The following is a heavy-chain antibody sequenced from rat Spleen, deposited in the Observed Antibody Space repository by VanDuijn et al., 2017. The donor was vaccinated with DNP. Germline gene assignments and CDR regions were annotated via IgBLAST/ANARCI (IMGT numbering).Heavy chain of an antibody. J-gene: IGHJ2*01. CDR3: ARSTTVATYYFDY. V-gene: IGHV3-3*01. CDR1: GYSIPSSYR. Sequence: EVQLQESGPGLVKPSQSLSLTCSVTGYSIPSSYRWNWIRKFPGNKLEWMGYINSAGSTNYNPSLKSRISITRDTSKNQFFLQVNSVTTEDTATYYCARSTTVATYYFDYWGQGVMVTVSS. CDR2: INSAGST. D-gene: IGHD1-3*01.